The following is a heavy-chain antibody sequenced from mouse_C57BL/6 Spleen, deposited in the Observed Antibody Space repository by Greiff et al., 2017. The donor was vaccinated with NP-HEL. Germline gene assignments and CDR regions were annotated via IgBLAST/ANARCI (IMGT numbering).Heavy chain of an antibody. CDR2: INPYNGGT. V-gene: IGHV1-19*01. Sequence: EVQLQQSGPVLVKPGASVKMSCKASGYTFTDYYMNWVKQSHGKSLEWIGVINPYNGGTSYNQKFKGKATLTVDKSSSTAYMELNSLTSEDSAVYYCARPNYGSSDYAMDYWGQGTSVTVSS. J-gene: IGHJ4*01. CDR3: ARPNYGSSDYAMDY. D-gene: IGHD1-1*01. CDR1: GYTFTDYY.